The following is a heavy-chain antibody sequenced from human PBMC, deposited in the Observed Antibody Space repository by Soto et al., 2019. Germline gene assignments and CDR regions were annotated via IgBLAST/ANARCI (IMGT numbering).Heavy chain of an antibody. D-gene: IGHD6-6*01. CDR2: INSDGSST. Sequence: GGSLRLSCAASGFTFSSYLMHWVRQAPGKGLVWVSRINSDGSSTSYADSVKGRFTISRDNAKNTLYLQMNSLRAEDTAVYYCARVTGSSIAAHGYYYYYMDGWGKGTTVTVS. CDR1: GFTFSSYL. V-gene: IGHV3-74*01. J-gene: IGHJ6*03. CDR3: ARVTGSSIAAHGYYYYYMDG.